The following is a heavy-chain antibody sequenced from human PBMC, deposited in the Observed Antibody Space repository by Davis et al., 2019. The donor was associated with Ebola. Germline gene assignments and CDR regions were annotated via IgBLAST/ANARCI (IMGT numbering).Heavy chain of an antibody. V-gene: IGHV3-74*01. CDR1: GFTFSTYW. D-gene: IGHD2-2*01. CDR2: INSDGSSK. Sequence: GESLKISCAASGFTFSTYWMHWVRQVPGKGLVWVSRINSDGSSKSCADSVKGRFTISRDNAKNTLFLQMNSLRAEDTAVYYCAGDPVRYTSRFPKGQQFYAMDVWGQGTTVIVSS. CDR3: AGDPVRYTSRFPKGQQFYAMDV. J-gene: IGHJ6*02.